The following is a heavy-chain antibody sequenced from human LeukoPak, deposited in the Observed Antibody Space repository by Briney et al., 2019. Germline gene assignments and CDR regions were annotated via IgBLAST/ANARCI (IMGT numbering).Heavy chain of an antibody. D-gene: IGHD3-22*01. J-gene: IGHJ4*02. CDR1: GGSISSPNYY. Sequence: SQTLSLTCTVSGGSISSPNYYWSWIRQHPGKGLEWIGYIYHRGTTCYNPSLESRVTISVNTSKNQFSLKLTSVTAADTAVYYCARDTTTMIAEYWGQGTLVTVSS. V-gene: IGHV4-31*03. CDR2: IYHRGTT. CDR3: ARDTTTMIAEY.